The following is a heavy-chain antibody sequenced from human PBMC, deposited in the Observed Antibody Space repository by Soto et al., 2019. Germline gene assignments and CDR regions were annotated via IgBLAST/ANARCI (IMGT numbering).Heavy chain of an antibody. J-gene: IGHJ4*02. D-gene: IGHD6-13*01. CDR2: IDPSDSYT. Sequence: PGESLKISCKGSGYSFTSYWIGWVRQMPGKGLEWMGRIDPSDSYTNYSPSFQGHVTISADKSISTAYLQWSSLKASDTAMYYCAKSHEIAAAGTREDYWGQGTLVTVSS. CDR3: AKSHEIAAAGTREDY. CDR1: GYSFTSYW. V-gene: IGHV5-10-1*01.